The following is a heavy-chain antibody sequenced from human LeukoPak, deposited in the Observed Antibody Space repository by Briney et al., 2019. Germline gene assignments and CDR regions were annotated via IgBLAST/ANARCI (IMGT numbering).Heavy chain of an antibody. CDR2: IYTSGST. Sequence: SETLSLTCTVSGGSISSYYWSWIRQPAGKGLEWIGRIYTSGSTNYNPSLKSRVTISVDKSKNQFSLKLSSVTAADTAVYYCARTIAVAGTGKPTDYYYMDVWGQGTTVTVSS. V-gene: IGHV4-4*07. D-gene: IGHD6-19*01. CDR3: ARTIAVAGTGKPTDYYYMDV. J-gene: IGHJ6*03. CDR1: GGSISSYY.